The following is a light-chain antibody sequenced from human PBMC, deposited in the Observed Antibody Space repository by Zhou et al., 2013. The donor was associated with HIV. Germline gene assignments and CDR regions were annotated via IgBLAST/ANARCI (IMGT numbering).Light chain of an antibody. J-gene: IGKJ4*01. CDR1: QSIGGY. CDR3: QQLNSYPNT. Sequence: DIQMTQSPSTLSASVGDRVTITCRASQSIGGYLAWYQQKPGQAPKVLIYRASTLQEGVPSRFSGSGFGTEFTLTISSLQPEDFATYYCQQLNSYPNTFGGGTKVEIK. V-gene: IGKV1-5*03. CDR2: RAS.